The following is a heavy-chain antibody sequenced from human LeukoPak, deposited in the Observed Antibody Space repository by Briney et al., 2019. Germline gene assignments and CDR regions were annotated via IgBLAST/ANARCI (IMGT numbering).Heavy chain of an antibody. J-gene: IGHJ4*02. CDR3: AREDRSKYEY. Sequence: GGSLRLSCVASGFTFSSYWMAWVRQAPGKGLEWVASIQQNGNEKYYVDSVKGRFTISKDNAKNLLYLQMNSLRAEDTAVYYCAREDRSKYEYWGQGTPVTVSS. CDR1: GFTFSSYW. CDR2: IQQNGNEK. D-gene: IGHD4-11*01. V-gene: IGHV3-7*01.